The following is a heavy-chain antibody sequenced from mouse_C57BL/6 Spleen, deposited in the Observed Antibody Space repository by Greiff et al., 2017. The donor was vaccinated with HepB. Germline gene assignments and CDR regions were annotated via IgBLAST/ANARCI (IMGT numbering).Heavy chain of an antibody. CDR1: GFNIKNTY. J-gene: IGHJ4*01. V-gene: IGHV14-3*01. D-gene: IGHD2-1*01. CDR3: ARGGGKGYYAMDY. Sequence: VHVKQSVAELVRPGASVKLSCTASGFNIKNTYMHWVKQRPEQGLEWIGRIDPANGNTKYAPKFQGKATITADTSSNTAYLQLSSLTSEDTAIYYCARGGGKGYYAMDYWGQGTSVTVSS. CDR2: IDPANGNT.